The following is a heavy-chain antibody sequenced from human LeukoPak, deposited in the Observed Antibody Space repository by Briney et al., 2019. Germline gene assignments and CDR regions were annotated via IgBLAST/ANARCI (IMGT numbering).Heavy chain of an antibody. V-gene: IGHV3-11*01. CDR2: ISSSGSTI. D-gene: IGHD3-22*01. CDR1: GFTFSDYY. J-gene: IGHJ6*02. Sequence: GGSLRLSCAASGFTFSDYYMSWIRQAPGKGLEWVSYISSSGSTIYYADSVKGRFTISRDNAKNSLYLQMNSLRAEDTAVYYCARDRNYDSSGLYGMDVWDQGTTVTVSS. CDR3: ARDRNYDSSGLYGMDV.